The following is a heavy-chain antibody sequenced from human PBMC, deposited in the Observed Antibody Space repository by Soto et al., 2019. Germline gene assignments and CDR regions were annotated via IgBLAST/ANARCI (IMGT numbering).Heavy chain of an antibody. CDR1: GGTFSSYA. CDR2: TIPIFGTA. D-gene: IGHD1-26*01. V-gene: IGHV1-69*13. Sequence: SVKVSCKASGGTFSSYAISWVRQAPGQGLEWMGGTIPIFGTANYAQKFQGRVTIAADESTSTAYMELSSLRSEDTAVYYCARDGSEGATLYYFDYWGQGTLVTVSS. CDR3: ARDGSEGATLYYFDY. J-gene: IGHJ4*02.